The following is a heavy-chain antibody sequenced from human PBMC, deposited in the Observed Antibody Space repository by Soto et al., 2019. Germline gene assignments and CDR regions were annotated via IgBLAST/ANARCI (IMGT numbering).Heavy chain of an antibody. CDR2: ISYTGST. V-gene: IGHV4-39*01. CDR1: GDSISSNLYY. CDR3: ARQATQRFSGYLAWFDP. D-gene: IGHD3-22*01. Sequence: PSETLSLTCTVSGDSISSNLYYWGWIRQPPGKGLQWIGSISYTGSTHYSPSLKSRVTISADTSKNQFSLKLSSVTATDTAVYYCARQATQRFSGYLAWFDPWGQGTLVTVSS. J-gene: IGHJ5*02.